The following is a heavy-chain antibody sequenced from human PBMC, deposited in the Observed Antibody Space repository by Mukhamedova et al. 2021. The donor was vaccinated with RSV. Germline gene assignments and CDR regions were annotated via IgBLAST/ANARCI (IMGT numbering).Heavy chain of an antibody. CDR3: AIGIAVAGTDY. V-gene: IGHV4-39*07. D-gene: IGHD6-19*01. J-gene: IGHJ4*02. CDR2: IYYSGST. Sequence: GKGLEWIGSIYYSGSTYYNPSPKSRVTISVDTSKNQFSLKLSSVTAADTAVYYCAIGIAVAGTDYCVPGTLVTVSS.